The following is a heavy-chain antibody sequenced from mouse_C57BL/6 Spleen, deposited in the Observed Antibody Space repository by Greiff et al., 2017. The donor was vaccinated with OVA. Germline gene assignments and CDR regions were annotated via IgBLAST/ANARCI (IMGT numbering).Heavy chain of an antibody. V-gene: IGHV1-82*01. Sequence: QVQLKESGPELVKPGASVKISCKASGYAFSSSWMNWVKQRPGKGLEWIGRIYPGDGDTNYNGKFKGKATLTADKSSSTAYMQLSSLTSEDSAVYFCARSYYYGSSYGYFDGWGTGTTVTVSS. CDR3: ARSYYYGSSYGYFDG. CDR2: IYPGDGDT. D-gene: IGHD1-1*01. CDR1: GYAFSSSW. J-gene: IGHJ1*03.